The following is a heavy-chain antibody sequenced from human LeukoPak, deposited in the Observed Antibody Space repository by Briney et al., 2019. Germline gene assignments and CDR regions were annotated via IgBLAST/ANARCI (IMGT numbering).Heavy chain of an antibody. V-gene: IGHV1-24*01. J-gene: IGHJ4*02. CDR3: ATTRTYYYGSGSYYSFDY. Sequence: ASVKVSCKVSGYTLTELSMHWVRQAPGKGLEWMGGFDPEDGETIYAQRFQGRVTMTEDTSTDTAYMELGSLRSEDTAVYYCATTRTYYYGSGSYYSFDYWGQGPLVTVSS. CDR1: GYTLTELS. CDR2: FDPEDGET. D-gene: IGHD3-10*01.